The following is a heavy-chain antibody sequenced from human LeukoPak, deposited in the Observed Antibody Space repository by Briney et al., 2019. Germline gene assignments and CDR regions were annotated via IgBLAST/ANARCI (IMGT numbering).Heavy chain of an antibody. Sequence: GGSLRLSCATSGFTFSAYWMSWDRQAPGKGLEWVANIKQDGSEKYYVDSVKGRFTISRDNAKNSLYLQMNSLRAEDTAVYYCASITLTVAGDGGGYWGQGTLVTVSS. CDR3: ASITLTVAGDGGGY. CDR1: GFTFSAYW. D-gene: IGHD4-23*01. V-gene: IGHV3-7*01. J-gene: IGHJ4*02. CDR2: IKQDGSEK.